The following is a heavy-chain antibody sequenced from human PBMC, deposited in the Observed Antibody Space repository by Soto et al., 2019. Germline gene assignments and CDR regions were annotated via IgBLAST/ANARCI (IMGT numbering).Heavy chain of an antibody. CDR2: INPNSGGT. D-gene: IGHD6-19*01. V-gene: IGHV1-2*04. J-gene: IGHJ3*02. CDR3: ARGDSAVANDAFDI. Sequence: ASVKVSCKASGYTFTGYYMHWVRQAPGQGLEWMGWINPNSGGTNYAQKFQGWVTMTRDTSISTAYMELSRLRSDDTAVYYCARGDSAVANDAFDIWGQGTMVTVSS. CDR1: GYTFTGYY.